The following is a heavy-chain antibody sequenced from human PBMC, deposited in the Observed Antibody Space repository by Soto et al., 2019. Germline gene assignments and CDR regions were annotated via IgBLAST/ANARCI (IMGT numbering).Heavy chain of an antibody. CDR2: IYHSGST. V-gene: IGHV4-30-2*01. CDR1: DGPISSGGYS. J-gene: IGHJ5*02. Sequence: SETLSLTCTVSDGPISSGGYSWSWIRQPPGKGLEWIGYIYHSGSTYYNPSLKSRATISVDRSKNQFSLKLHSVTAADTAVYYCARLALGRFDPWGQGTLVTVSS. CDR3: ARLALGRFDP.